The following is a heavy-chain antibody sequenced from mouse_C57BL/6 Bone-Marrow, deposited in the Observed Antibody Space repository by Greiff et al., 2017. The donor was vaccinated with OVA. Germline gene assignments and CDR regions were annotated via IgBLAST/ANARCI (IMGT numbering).Heavy chain of an antibody. D-gene: IGHD1-1*02. CDR1: GFTFSSYA. J-gene: IGHJ3*01. V-gene: IGHV5-9-1*02. Sequence: EVMLVESGEGLVKPGGSLKLSCAASGFTFSSYAMSWVRQTPEKRLEWVAYISSGGDYIYYADTVKGRFTISRDNARNTLYLQMSSLKSEDTAMYYCTRYGPAWFAYWGQGTLVTVSA. CDR3: TRYGPAWFAY. CDR2: ISSGGDYI.